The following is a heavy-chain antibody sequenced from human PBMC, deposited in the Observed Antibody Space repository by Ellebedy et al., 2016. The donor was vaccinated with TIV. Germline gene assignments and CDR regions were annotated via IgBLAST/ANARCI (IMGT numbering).Heavy chain of an antibody. Sequence: GGSLRLSXAASGFTFSSYGMHWVRQAPGKGLEWVAVISYDGSNKYYADSVKGRFTISRDNSKNTLYLQMNSLRAEDTAVYYCARDFRGVGATAPENYWGQGTLVTVSS. CDR2: ISYDGSNK. CDR1: GFTFSSYG. V-gene: IGHV3-30*03. J-gene: IGHJ4*02. CDR3: ARDFRGVGATAPENY. D-gene: IGHD1-26*01.